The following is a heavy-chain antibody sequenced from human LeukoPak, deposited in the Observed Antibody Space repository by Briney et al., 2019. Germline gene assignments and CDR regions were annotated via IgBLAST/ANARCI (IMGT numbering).Heavy chain of an antibody. CDR3: ARDPSTIAVAGLDY. V-gene: IGHV3-33*01. J-gene: IGHJ4*02. D-gene: IGHD6-19*01. CDR2: IWYDGSNK. CDR1: GLTFSSYG. Sequence: GGSLRLSCAASGLTFSSYGMHWVRQAPGKGLEWVAVIWYDGSNKYYADSVKGRFTISRDNSKNTLYLQMNSLRAEDTAVYYCARDPSTIAVAGLDYWGQGTLVTVST.